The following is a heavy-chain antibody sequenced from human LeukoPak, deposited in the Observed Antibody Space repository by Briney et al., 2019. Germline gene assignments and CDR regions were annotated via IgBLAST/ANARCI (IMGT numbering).Heavy chain of an antibody. D-gene: IGHD6-19*01. Sequence: PGGSLRLSCAASGFTFSSYAMHWVRQAPGKGLEWVAVISYDGSNKYYVDSVKGRFTISRDNSKSTLYLQMNSLRAEDTAVYYCARDTGWYYFDYWGQGTLVTVSS. CDR1: GFTFSSYA. V-gene: IGHV3-30-3*01. CDR2: ISYDGSNK. J-gene: IGHJ4*02. CDR3: ARDTGWYYFDY.